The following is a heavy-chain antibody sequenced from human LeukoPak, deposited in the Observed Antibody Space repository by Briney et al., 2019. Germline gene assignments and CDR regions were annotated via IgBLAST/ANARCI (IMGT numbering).Heavy chain of an antibody. Sequence: PSETLSLTCAVYDGSFSGYYWSWISQPPGKGLEWIGEINHSGSTNYNPSLKSRVTISVDTSKNQFSLKLSSVTAADTAVYYCARAVGGAAAELFDYWGQGTLVTVSS. CDR3: ARAVGGAAAELFDY. V-gene: IGHV4-34*01. CDR2: INHSGST. CDR1: DGSFSGYY. D-gene: IGHD6-13*01. J-gene: IGHJ4*02.